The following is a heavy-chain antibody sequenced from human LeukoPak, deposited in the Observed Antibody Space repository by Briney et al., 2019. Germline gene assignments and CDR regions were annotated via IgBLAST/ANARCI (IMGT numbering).Heavy chain of an antibody. CDR2: MYYSGST. D-gene: IGHD4-17*01. Sequence: SETLSLTCNVSGGSISSNEYYWGWIRQPPGKGLEWIANMYYSGSTYYNPSLKSRVTISIDTSKNHLSLKLSSVTAADTAVYYCARDGTTVSPAVWGKGTTVTVSS. J-gene: IGHJ6*04. CDR3: ARDGTTVSPAV. V-gene: IGHV4-39*07. CDR1: GGSISSNEYY.